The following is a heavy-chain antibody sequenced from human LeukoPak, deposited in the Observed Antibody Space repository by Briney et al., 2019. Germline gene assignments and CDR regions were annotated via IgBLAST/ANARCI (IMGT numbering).Heavy chain of an antibody. V-gene: IGHV6-1*01. CDR1: GDNVSSKNSA. D-gene: IGHD4-17*01. CDR3: ARDLNGDFSLDS. J-gene: IGHJ4*02. CDR2: TYYRSKWSR. Sequence: SQTLSLTCAISGDNVSSKNSAWNWIRQSPLRGLEWLGRTYYRSKWSRDYAVSVRSRIAINPDTSKNQSSLQLNSVTPEDTAVYYCARDLNGDFSLDSWGQGTLVTVSS.